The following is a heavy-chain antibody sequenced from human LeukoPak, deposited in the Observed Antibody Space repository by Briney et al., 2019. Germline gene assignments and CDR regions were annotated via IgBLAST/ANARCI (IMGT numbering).Heavy chain of an antibody. J-gene: IGHJ4*02. Sequence: GGSLRLSCAASGFTFSSYSMNWVRQAPGKGLEWVSYISSSSSTIYYADSVKGRFTISRDNAKNSLYLQMNSLRAEDTAVYYCARDGAEGVDYWGQGTLVTVSS. CDR1: GFTFSSYS. CDR3: ARDGAEGVDY. D-gene: IGHD3-16*01. V-gene: IGHV3-48*01. CDR2: ISSSSSTI.